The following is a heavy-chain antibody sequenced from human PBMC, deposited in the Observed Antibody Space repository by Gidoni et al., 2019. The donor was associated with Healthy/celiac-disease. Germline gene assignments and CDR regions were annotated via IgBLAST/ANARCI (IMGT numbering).Heavy chain of an antibody. Sequence: EVQLLESGGGLVQPGGSLRLSCAASGFTFSSYAMRWVRQAPGKGLEWVSAISGSGGSTYYADSVKGRFTISRDNSKNTLYLQMNSLRAEDTAVYYCAARIAAAGRGGFDPWGQGTLVTVSS. D-gene: IGHD6-13*01. CDR2: ISGSGGST. J-gene: IGHJ5*02. V-gene: IGHV3-23*01. CDR1: GFTFSSYA. CDR3: AARIAAAGRGGFDP.